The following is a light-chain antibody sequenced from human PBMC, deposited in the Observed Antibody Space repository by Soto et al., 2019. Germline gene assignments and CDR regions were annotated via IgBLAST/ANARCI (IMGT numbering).Light chain of an antibody. J-gene: IGLJ2*01. Sequence: QPVLTQPPSVSGAPGQRVTISCTGSSSNIGAGYDVHWYQQLPGTAPKLLIYGNSNRPSGVPDRFSGSKSGTSASLAITGLQAEDEADYYCQSYDSSLRVFGGGTQLTV. CDR3: QSYDSSLRV. V-gene: IGLV1-40*01. CDR1: SSNIGAGYD. CDR2: GNS.